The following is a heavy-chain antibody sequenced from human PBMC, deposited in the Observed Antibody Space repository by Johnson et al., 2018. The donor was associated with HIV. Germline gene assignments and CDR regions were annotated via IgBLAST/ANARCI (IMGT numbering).Heavy chain of an antibody. Sequence: QVQLVESGGGVVQPGGSLRLSCAASGFTFSSSGMHWVRQAPGKGLEWVAFIRYDGSNKYYADSVKGRFTISRDNSKNTLYLQMNSLRVEDTAMYYCARGPILEWLSGDGFDMWGQGTKVTV. CDR2: IRYDGSNK. J-gene: IGHJ3*02. CDR3: ARGPILEWLSGDGFDM. D-gene: IGHD3-3*01. CDR1: GFTFSSSG. V-gene: IGHV3-30*02.